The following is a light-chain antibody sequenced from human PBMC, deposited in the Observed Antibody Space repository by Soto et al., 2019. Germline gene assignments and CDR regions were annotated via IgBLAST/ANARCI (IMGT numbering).Light chain of an antibody. CDR1: QPITAW. Sequence: DIQMTQSPSTLSASVGDRVTITCRASQPITAWLAWYQQKPGKAPNLLIYDASDLLSGVPSRFSGSGSGTEFTLSITGLQPDDFATYYGHQYTLYPYTFGQGTKMDIK. V-gene: IGKV1-5*01. CDR2: DAS. J-gene: IGKJ2*01. CDR3: HQYTLYPYT.